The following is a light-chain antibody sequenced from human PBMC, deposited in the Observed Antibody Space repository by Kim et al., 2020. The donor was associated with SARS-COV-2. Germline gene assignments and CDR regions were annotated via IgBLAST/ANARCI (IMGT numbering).Light chain of an antibody. J-gene: IGLJ3*02. Sequence: SHTATLACTGNSNNVGNQGAAWLQQHQGHPPKLVSYRNGNRPSGISGRLSASRSGNTAFLTIAGLQVEDEADYYCSAWDSSLSAWVFGGGTQLTVL. CDR1: SNNVGNQG. V-gene: IGLV10-54*01. CDR2: RNG. CDR3: SAWDSSLSAWV.